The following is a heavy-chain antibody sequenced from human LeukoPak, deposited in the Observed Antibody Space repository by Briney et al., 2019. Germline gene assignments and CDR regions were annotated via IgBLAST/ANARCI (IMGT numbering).Heavy chain of an antibody. D-gene: IGHD3-22*01. J-gene: IGHJ4*02. CDR2: IKQDGSEK. V-gene: IGHV3-7*03. Sequence: QSGGSLRLSCAASGFTFRNSAMSWVRQAPGKGLEWVANIKQDGSEKYYVDSVKGRFMISRDNAKNSLYLQMSSLRAEDTAVYYCARDDYYDSSAYGYWGRGTLVTVSS. CDR1: GFTFRNSA. CDR3: ARDDYYDSSAYGY.